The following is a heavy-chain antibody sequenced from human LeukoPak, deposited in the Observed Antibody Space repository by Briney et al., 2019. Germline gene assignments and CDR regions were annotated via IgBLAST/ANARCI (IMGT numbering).Heavy chain of an antibody. J-gene: IGHJ5*02. V-gene: IGHV1-69*10. CDR3: ARDGYETYYYGSGSYSNWFDH. D-gene: IGHD3-10*01. CDR1: GGTFSSYT. CDR2: IIPILGIA. Sequence: SVKVSCKGSGGTFSSYTISWVRQAPGQGLEWMGGIIPILGIANYAQKFQGRVTITADKSTSTAYMELSSLRSEDTAVYYCARDGYETYYYGSGSYSNWFDHWGQGTLVTVSS.